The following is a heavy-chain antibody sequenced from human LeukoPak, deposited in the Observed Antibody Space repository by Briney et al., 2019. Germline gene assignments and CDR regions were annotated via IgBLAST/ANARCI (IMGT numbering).Heavy chain of an antibody. CDR1: GGSISSGDYY. CDR3: ARGGYYGSGSYYNDY. Sequence: SQTLSLPCTVSGGSISSGDYYWSWIRQPPGKGLEWIGYIYYSGSTYYNPSLKSRVTISVDTSKNQFSLKLSSVTAADTAVYYCARGGYYGSGSYYNDYWGQGTLVTVSS. V-gene: IGHV4-30-4*01. CDR2: IYYSGST. J-gene: IGHJ4*02. D-gene: IGHD3-10*01.